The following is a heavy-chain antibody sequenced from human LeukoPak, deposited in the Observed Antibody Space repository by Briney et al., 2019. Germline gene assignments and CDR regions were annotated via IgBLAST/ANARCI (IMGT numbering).Heavy chain of an antibody. CDR1: GYTFTGYY. CDR3: ARDLLGSYYYGSGSTSWGY. D-gene: IGHD3-10*01. J-gene: IGHJ4*02. V-gene: IGHV1-2*02. CDR2: INPNSGGT. Sequence: ASVKVSCKAYGYTFTGYYMHWVRQAPGQGLEWMGWINPNSGGTNYAQKFQGRVTMTRDTSISTAYMELSRLRSDDTAVYYCARDLLGSYYYGSGSTSWGYWGQGTLVTVSS.